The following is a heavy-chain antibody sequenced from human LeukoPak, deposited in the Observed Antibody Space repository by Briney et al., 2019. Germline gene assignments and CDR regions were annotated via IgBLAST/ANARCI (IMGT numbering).Heavy chain of an antibody. V-gene: IGHV1-18*01. CDR1: GYTFTSYD. CDR3: ARGDWFDP. J-gene: IGHJ5*02. CDR2: VSGYNGNT. Sequence: ASVNASCKASGYTFTSYDLNWVREAHGQGLEWMGWVSGYNGNTNYAQKFEGRVAMTTDTSSSTAYMELRSLKSDDTAIYYCARGDWFDPWGQGTLVTVSS. D-gene: IGHD2-21*01.